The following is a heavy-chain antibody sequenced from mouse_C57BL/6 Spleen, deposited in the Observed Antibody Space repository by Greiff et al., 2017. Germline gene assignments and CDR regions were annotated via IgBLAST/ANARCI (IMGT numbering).Heavy chain of an antibody. D-gene: IGHD2-4*01. CDR1: GYTFTSYW. CDR2: IYPGNSDT. Sequence: EVQLQQSGTVLARPGASVKMSCKTSGYTFTSYWMHWVKQRPGQGLEWIGAIYPGNSDTSYNQKFKGKAKLTAVTSASTAYMELSSLTNEDSAVYYCTNYYDYGNYAMDYWGQGTSVTVSS. J-gene: IGHJ4*01. CDR3: TNYYDYGNYAMDY. V-gene: IGHV1-5*01.